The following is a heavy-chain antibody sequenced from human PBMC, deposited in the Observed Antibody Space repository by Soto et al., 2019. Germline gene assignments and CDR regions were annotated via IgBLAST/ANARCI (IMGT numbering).Heavy chain of an antibody. CDR1: GFTFSDYA. J-gene: IGHJ4*02. CDR2: VSYDGRNT. D-gene: IGHD6-19*01. Sequence: VQLVESGGGVVQPGRSLRLSCAASGFTFSDYAMHWVRQAPGKGLEWVAVVSYDGRNTHDVDSVKGRFSISRDSSNNTVSLERTGLRAEDTAVYYCGKGGRLWLVTSDFNYWGQGALVTVSS. V-gene: IGHV3-30*18. CDR3: GKGGRLWLVTSDFNY.